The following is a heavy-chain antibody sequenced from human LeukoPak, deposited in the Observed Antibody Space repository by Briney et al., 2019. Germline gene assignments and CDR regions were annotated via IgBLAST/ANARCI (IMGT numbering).Heavy chain of an antibody. Sequence: GGSLRLSCAASGFTFSSYGMHWVRQAPGKGLEWVSFVEYDGSNKYYADSVKGRFTISRDNSKNTLYLQMNSLRAEDTAVYYCARHLSGITGYTYGRGIDYWGQGTLVTVSS. CDR1: GFTFSSYG. D-gene: IGHD5-18*01. CDR3: ARHLSGITGYTYGRGIDY. J-gene: IGHJ4*02. V-gene: IGHV3-33*01. CDR2: VEYDGSNK.